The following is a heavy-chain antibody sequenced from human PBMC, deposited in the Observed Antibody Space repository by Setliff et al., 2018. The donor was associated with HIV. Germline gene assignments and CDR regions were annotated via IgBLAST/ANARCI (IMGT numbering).Heavy chain of an antibody. CDR3: ARDGVYQLLFDR. V-gene: IGHV3-33*01. CDR1: GFTFTNHA. D-gene: IGHD2-2*01. J-gene: IGHJ5*02. CDR2: IWFDGSRK. Sequence: GGSLRLSCATSGFTFTNHAMHWVRQAPGKGLEWVAVIWFDGSRKYYADSVKGRFTISRDTSNNTLYLQMNSLRAEDTAVYYCARDGVYQLLFDRWGQGTLVTVSS.